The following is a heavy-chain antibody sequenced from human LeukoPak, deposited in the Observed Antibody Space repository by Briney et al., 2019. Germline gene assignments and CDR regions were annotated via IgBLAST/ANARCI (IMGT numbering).Heavy chain of an antibody. CDR1: GGSFSGYY. CDR3: ARAVVGEMATITPYFDY. CDR2: INHSGST. V-gene: IGHV4-34*01. Sequence: PSETLSLTCAVYGGSFSGYYWSWIRQPPGKGLEWIGEINHSGSTNYNPPLKSRVTISVDTSKNQFSLKLSSVTAADTAVYYCARAVVGEMATITPYFDYWGQGTLVTVSS. J-gene: IGHJ4*02. D-gene: IGHD5-24*01.